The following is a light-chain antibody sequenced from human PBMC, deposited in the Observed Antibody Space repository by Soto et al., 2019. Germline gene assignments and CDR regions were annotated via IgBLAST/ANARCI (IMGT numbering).Light chain of an antibody. J-gene: IGKJ5*01. CDR3: QQYNNWPIT. CDR2: GAS. Sequence: EIVMTQSPSTLSVSPGERVTLSCRASQSVRSNLAWYQQKPGQAPRLLIHGASTRATGLPARFSGSGSGTDFTLTISSLQSEDFAVYYCQQYNNWPITFGQGTRLEIK. V-gene: IGKV3-15*01. CDR1: QSVRSN.